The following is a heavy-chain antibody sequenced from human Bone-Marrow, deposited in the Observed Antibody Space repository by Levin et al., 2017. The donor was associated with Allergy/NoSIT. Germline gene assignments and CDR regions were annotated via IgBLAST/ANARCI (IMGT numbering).Heavy chain of an antibody. Sequence: GESLKISCAASGFSLNTCWMNWVRQAPGKGLEWVANMNPGGSEKRYVDSVKGRFTISRDSARNSLYLQMNSLTPEDTAVYYCATWGDSVNYWGQGSLVTVSS. J-gene: IGHJ4*02. D-gene: IGHD2-21*02. V-gene: IGHV3-7*01. CDR2: MNPGGSEK. CDR1: GFSLNTCW. CDR3: ATWGDSVNY.